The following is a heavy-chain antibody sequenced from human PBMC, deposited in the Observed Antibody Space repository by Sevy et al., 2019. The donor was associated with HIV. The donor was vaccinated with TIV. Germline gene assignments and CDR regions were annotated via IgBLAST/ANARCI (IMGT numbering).Heavy chain of an antibody. D-gene: IGHD2-2*01. CDR2: ITGGSSYI. V-gene: IGHV3-21*01. J-gene: IGHJ4*02. CDR1: EFTFSSYT. CDR3: ARVGGCSSTSCLLNIDC. Sequence: GGSLRLSCAASEFTFSSYTMNWVRQAPGKGLEWVSSITGGSSYIYYADSVKGRFTISRDNAKNSLYLQMNSLRAEDTAVYYCARVGGCSSTSCLLNIDCWGQGSLVTVSS.